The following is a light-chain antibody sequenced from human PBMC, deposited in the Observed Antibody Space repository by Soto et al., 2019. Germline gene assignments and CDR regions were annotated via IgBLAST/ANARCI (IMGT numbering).Light chain of an antibody. CDR3: CSYANCYIFYV. V-gene: IGLV2-11*01. CDR2: DVS. J-gene: IGLJ1*01. Sequence: QSALTQPRSVSGSPGQSVTISCTGISSDVGDYNYVSWYQQHPGKAPKLTIYDVSKRPSGVPDRFSGSKSGNTASLTISGLQAEDEADYYCCSYANCYIFYVFATGTKVTVL. CDR1: SSDVGDYNY.